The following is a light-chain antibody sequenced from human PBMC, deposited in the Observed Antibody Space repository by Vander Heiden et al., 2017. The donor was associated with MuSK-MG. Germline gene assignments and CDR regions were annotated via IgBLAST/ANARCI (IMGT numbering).Light chain of an antibody. CDR1: SGNIGRRY. V-gene: IGLV6-57*01. CDR3: QSYESSNPVV. CDR2: EDN. Sequence: NFMLTQPHSVSSSPGKTVTISCTRSSGNIGRRYVQRDQQRPGRSPTNVIYEDNDRLSGVPDRFSGSIDSSSNAASPTISGLKTEDEADYYCQSYESSNPVVFGGGTKLTVL. J-gene: IGLJ2*01.